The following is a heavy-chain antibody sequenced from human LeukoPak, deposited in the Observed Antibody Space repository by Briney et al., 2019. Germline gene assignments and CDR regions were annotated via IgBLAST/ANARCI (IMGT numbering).Heavy chain of an antibody. J-gene: IGHJ4*02. CDR1: GLTFSSSW. CDR3: ARDHGGYDYYGWRGYYFDY. Sequence: GGSLRLSCAVSGLTFSSSWMDWVRQAPGKGLEWVASINPDGNKKYSADSVKGRFTISRDNAKNTLYLQMNSLRAEDTAVYYCARDHGGYDYYGWRGYYFDYWGQGTLVTVSS. CDR2: INPDGNKK. V-gene: IGHV3-7*01. D-gene: IGHD5-12*01.